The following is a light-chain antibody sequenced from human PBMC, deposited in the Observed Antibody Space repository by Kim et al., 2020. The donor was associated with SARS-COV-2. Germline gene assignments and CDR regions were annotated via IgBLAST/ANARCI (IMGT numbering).Light chain of an antibody. V-gene: IGKV3-15*01. Sequence: SPGERATLSGRASQSVTTNLAWYQQKPGQAPRLLIYGASTRATGVPARFSGSGSGTEFTLTISSLQSEDLAVYYCHQYHNWPPYTFGQGTKLEI. J-gene: IGKJ2*01. CDR2: GAS. CDR3: HQYHNWPPYT. CDR1: QSVTTN.